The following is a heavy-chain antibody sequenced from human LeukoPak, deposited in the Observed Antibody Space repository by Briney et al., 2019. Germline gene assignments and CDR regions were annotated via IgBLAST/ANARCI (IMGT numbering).Heavy chain of an antibody. CDR1: GGSISSYY. D-gene: IGHD2-2*01. J-gene: IGHJ6*02. V-gene: IGHV4-34*01. CDR2: INHSGST. CDR3: ASEGRIGYCSSTSCYSHYYYGMDV. Sequence: SETLSLTCTVSGGSISSYYWSWIRQPPGKGLEWIGEINHSGSTNYNPSLKSRVTISVDASKNQFSLKLSSVTAADTAVYYCASEGRIGYCSSTSCYSHYYYGMDVWGQGTTVTVSS.